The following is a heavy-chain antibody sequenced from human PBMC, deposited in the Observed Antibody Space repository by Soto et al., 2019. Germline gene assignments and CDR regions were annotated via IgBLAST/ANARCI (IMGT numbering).Heavy chain of an antibody. CDR1: GYVFNSYH. J-gene: IGHJ6*02. Sequence: QVQLVQSGAEVKKPGASMKVSCRASGYVFNSYHIYWVRQAPGQGREWRGRINHTSGGTSTAQRLLDRVTMTRDTYINTANLEVSRLKSDDTAVYYCARGVSTDCSTAVCHHNYDFGTDVWGQGTAVTVS. CDR3: ARGVSTDCSTAVCHHNYDFGTDV. D-gene: IGHD2-8*01. CDR2: INHTSGGT. V-gene: IGHV1-2*02.